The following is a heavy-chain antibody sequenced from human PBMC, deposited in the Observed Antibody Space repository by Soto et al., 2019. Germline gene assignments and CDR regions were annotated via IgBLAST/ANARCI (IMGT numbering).Heavy chain of an antibody. CDR1: GFSFSTSI. Sequence: SLRLSCAASGFSFSTSIMYWVRQAPGKGLEWVSSISSTGSFIYYADSLKGRFTISRDNADNSLFLQMNNLRAEDTAVYYCARLSRANYDFWSGDYYFDSWGQGTLVTVSS. CDR2: ISSTGSFI. D-gene: IGHD3-3*01. J-gene: IGHJ4*02. V-gene: IGHV3-21*01. CDR3: ARLSRANYDFWSGDYYFDS.